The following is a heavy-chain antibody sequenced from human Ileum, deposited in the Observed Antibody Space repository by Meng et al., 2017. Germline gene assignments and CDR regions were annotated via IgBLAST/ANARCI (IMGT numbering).Heavy chain of an antibody. D-gene: IGHD2/OR15-2a*01. Sequence: QLQLQESGPGLVTYSQTLSHTCTVACGSISSSAYSWTWLRQPPGKGLVWIGYIYQVGSTNYYPSLNRRVTIFVDTSKTQFSLKLTSVTAADTAVYYCASSTSGPELNYWGQGTLVTVSS. CDR2: IYQVGST. V-gene: IGHV4-30-2*01. CDR3: ASSTSGPELNY. CDR1: CGSISSSAYS. J-gene: IGHJ4*02.